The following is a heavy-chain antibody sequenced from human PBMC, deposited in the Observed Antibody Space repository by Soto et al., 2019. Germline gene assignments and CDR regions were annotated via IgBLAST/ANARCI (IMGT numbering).Heavy chain of an antibody. CDR3: ARDHGGYLDY. Sequence: PSETLSLTCIVSGGSISNYYWSWIRQPPGKGLEWIGYIYYSGSTNYNPSLKSRVTISVDTSKNQFSLKLSSVTAADTAVYYCARDHGGYLDYWGQGTLVTVSS. V-gene: IGHV4-59*01. J-gene: IGHJ4*02. D-gene: IGHD2-15*01. CDR1: GGSISNYY. CDR2: IYYSGST.